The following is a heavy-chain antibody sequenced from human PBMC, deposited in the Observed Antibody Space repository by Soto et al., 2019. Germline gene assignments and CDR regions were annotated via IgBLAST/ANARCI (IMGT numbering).Heavy chain of an antibody. CDR2: INHSGST. Sequence: PSETLSLTCAVYGGSFSGYYWSWIRQPPGKGLEWIGEINHSGSTNYNPSLKSRVTISVDTSKNQFSLKLSSVTAADTAVYYCARGRLLSSGDPENNWFAPWGQGTLVTVSS. CDR1: GGSFSGYY. V-gene: IGHV4-34*01. J-gene: IGHJ5*02. D-gene: IGHD3-10*01. CDR3: ARGRLLSSGDPENNWFAP.